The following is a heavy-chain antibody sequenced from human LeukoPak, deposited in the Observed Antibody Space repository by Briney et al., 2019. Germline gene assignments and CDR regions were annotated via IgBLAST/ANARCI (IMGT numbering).Heavy chain of an antibody. J-gene: IGHJ4*02. CDR1: GYTFTSYG. Sequence: GASVKVSCKASGYTFTSYGISWVRQAPGQGLEWMGWINPNSGGTNYAQKFQGRVTMTRDTSISTAYMELSRLRSDDTAVYYCARLPGGLGYCSSTSCYTDDYWGQGTLVTVSS. CDR3: ARLPGGLGYCSSTSCYTDDY. CDR2: INPNSGGT. V-gene: IGHV1-2*02. D-gene: IGHD2-2*02.